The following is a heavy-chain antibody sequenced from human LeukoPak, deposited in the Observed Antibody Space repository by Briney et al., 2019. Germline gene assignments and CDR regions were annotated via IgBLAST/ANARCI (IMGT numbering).Heavy chain of an antibody. CDR2: IYSGGST. Sequence: GGSLRLSCAASGFTVSSNYMSWVRQAPGKGLEWVSVIYSGGSTYYADSVKGRFTISRDNSKNTLYLQMNNLRAEDTAVYYCARGGYGDYPFDYWGQGTLVTVSS. CDR1: GFTVSSNY. D-gene: IGHD4-17*01. J-gene: IGHJ4*02. V-gene: IGHV3-53*01. CDR3: ARGGYGDYPFDY.